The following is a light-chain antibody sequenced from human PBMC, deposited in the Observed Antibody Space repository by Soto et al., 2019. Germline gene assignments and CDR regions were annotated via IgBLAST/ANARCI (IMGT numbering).Light chain of an antibody. J-gene: IGKJ1*01. CDR1: QSVSSN. CDR3: QQYGISPWT. V-gene: IGKV3-15*01. Sequence: EIVMTQSPATLSVSPGERATLSCRASQSVSSNLAWYQQKPGQAPRLLIYGASTRATGIPARFSGSGSGTDFTLTINRLEPEDFAVYYCQQYGISPWTFGQGTKVDIK. CDR2: GAS.